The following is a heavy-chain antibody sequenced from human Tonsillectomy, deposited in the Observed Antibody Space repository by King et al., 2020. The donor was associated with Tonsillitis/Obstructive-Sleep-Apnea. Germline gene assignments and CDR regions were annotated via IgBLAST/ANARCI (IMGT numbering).Heavy chain of an antibody. V-gene: IGHV3-48*02. CDR1: GFTFSSYS. CDR2: ISSSSSTI. D-gene: IGHD3-3*01. J-gene: IGHJ5*02. CDR3: ARGLGQVYDFWSGPTNWFDP. Sequence: QLVQSGGGLVQPGGSLRLSCAASGFTFSSYSMNWVRQAPGKGLEWVSYISSSSSTIYYADSVKGRFTISRDNAKNSLYLQMNSLRDEDTAVYYCARGLGQVYDFWSGPTNWFDPWGQGTLVTVSS.